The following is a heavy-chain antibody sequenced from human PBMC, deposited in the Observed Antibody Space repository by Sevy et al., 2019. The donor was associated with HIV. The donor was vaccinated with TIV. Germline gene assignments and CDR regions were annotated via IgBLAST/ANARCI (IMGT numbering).Heavy chain of an antibody. J-gene: IGHJ5*02. D-gene: IGHD4-17*01. Sequence: SETLSLTCTVSGGSLNSGSYYWSWIRQPPGKGLEWIGYISYSGSSNYNYSLKSRVTISVHTSNNQFSLKLSSVTAADTAIYYCALLDYGDYVGYFDPWGQGTLVTVSS. CDR2: ISYSGSS. CDR3: ALLDYGDYVGYFDP. V-gene: IGHV4-61*01. CDR1: GGSLNSGSYY.